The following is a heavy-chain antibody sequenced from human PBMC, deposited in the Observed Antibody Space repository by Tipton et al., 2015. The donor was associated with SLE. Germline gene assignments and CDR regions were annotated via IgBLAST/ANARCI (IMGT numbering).Heavy chain of an antibody. Sequence: TLSLTCTVSGGSISSGGYYWSWFRQPAGKGLEWFGRIYTSGSTNYNPSLKSRVTMSVDTSKNQFSLKLSSVTAADTAVYYCARGGGATGGMDVWGQGTTVTVSS. CDR1: GGSISSGGYY. CDR3: ARGGGATGGMDV. CDR2: IYTSGST. V-gene: IGHV4-61*02. J-gene: IGHJ6*02. D-gene: IGHD1-26*01.